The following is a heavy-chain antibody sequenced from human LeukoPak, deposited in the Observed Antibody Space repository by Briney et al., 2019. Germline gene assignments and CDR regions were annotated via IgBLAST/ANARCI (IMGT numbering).Heavy chain of an antibody. Sequence: GKSLRLSCAASGFTFSSYDMHWVRQAPGKGLEWVALISYDGSTIYYADSVKGRFTISRDNSKNTLYLQMNSLRAEDTAFYYCARGQYSSSSGFDYWGQGTLVTVSS. V-gene: IGHV3-30-3*01. J-gene: IGHJ4*02. CDR1: GFTFSSYD. D-gene: IGHD6-6*01. CDR2: ISYDGSTI. CDR3: ARGQYSSSSGFDY.